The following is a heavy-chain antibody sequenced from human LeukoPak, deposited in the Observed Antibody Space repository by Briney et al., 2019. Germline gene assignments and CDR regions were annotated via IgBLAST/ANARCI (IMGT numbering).Heavy chain of an antibody. CDR3: TREGGLGYCSSTSCLPGN. J-gene: IGHJ4*02. CDR1: GFTFGDYA. CDR2: IRSKAYGGTP. V-gene: IGHV3-49*03. Sequence: PGGSLRLSCTASGFTFGDYAMNWFCQAPGKGLEWVGFIRSKAYGGTPDYAASVKGRFTISRDDSKSIAYLQMNSLKTEDTAVYYCTREGGLGYCSSTSCLPGNWGQGTLVTVSS. D-gene: IGHD2-2*01.